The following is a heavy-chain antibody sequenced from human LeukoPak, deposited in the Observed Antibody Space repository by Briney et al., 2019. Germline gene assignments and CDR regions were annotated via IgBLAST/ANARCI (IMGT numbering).Heavy chain of an antibody. CDR3: AKDSRRYYYDSSGSS. V-gene: IGHV3-33*06. CDR1: GFTFSSYG. Sequence: GRSLRLSCAASGFTFSSYGMHWVRQAPGTGLEWVALIWYDGSNKYYADSVKGRFTISRDNSKNTLYLQMNSLRAEDTAVYYCAKDSRRYYYDSSGSSWGQGTLVTVSS. J-gene: IGHJ5*02. CDR2: IWYDGSNK. D-gene: IGHD3-22*01.